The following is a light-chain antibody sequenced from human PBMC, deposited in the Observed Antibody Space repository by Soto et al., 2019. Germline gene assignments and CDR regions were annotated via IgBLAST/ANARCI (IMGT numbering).Light chain of an antibody. J-gene: IGKJ1*01. V-gene: IGKV1-5*03. CDR1: QTISSW. CDR3: QHYDSYSEA. CDR2: KAS. Sequence: IQMTQSPSTLSGSVGDRVTITCRASQTISSWLAWYQQKPGKAPKLLIYKASTLKSGVPSRVSGSGSGTEFTLTISSLQPDDFATYYCQHYDSYSEAFGQGTKLDIK.